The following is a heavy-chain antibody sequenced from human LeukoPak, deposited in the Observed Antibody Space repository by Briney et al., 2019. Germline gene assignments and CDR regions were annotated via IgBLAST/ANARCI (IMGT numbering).Heavy chain of an antibody. Sequence: ASVKVSCKASGGTFSSYAISWVRQAPGQGLEWMGRIIPILGIANYAQKFQGRVTITADKSTSTAYMELSSLRSEDTAVSYCARDVTYYYDSSGYYPHWGQGTLVTVSS. V-gene: IGHV1-69*04. CDR3: ARDVTYYYDSSGYYPH. CDR2: IIPILGIA. CDR1: GGTFSSYA. J-gene: IGHJ4*02. D-gene: IGHD3-22*01.